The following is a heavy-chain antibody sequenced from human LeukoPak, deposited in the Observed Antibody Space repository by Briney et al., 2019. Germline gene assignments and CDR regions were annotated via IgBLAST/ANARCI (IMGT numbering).Heavy chain of an antibody. CDR1: GFSFRNFA. Sequence: GGSLRLSCAASGFSFRNFAMTWVRRAPGKGLEWVSAISGSGGSSYYADSVRGRFTISRDNSKNTLYLQLSSLRAEDTAVYYCGKERYGSSSVVDYWGHGTLVTVSS. CDR2: ISGSGGSS. CDR3: GKERYGSSSVVDY. J-gene: IGHJ4*01. D-gene: IGHD6-6*01. V-gene: IGHV3-23*01.